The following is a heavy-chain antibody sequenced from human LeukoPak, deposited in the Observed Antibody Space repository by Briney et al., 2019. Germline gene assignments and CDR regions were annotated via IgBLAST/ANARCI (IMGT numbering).Heavy chain of an antibody. CDR3: ALLRNYGDYENY. CDR2: FDPEDGET. J-gene: IGHJ4*02. CDR1: GYTLTELS. V-gene: IGHV1-24*01. D-gene: IGHD4-17*01. Sequence: ASVKVFCKVSGYTLTELSMHWARQAPGKGLEWMGGFDPEDGETIYAQKFQGRVTMTEDTSTDTAYMELSSLRSEDTAVYYCALLRNYGDYENYWGQGTLVTVSS.